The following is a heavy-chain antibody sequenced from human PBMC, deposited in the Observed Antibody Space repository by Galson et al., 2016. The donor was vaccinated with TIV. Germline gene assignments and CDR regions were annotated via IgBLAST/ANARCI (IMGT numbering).Heavy chain of an antibody. J-gene: IGHJ4*02. CDR2: INHSGTT. Sequence: ETLSLTCAVYGGSFSGYFWSWIRQSPGGGLEWIGEINHSGTTRYSPSPKSRVTISLDMAKNHLSLKVTSVTAADTAVYYCARGPRLRTSLFEDITKTFDYWGQGARVTVSS. CDR3: ARGPRLRTSLFEDITKTFDY. V-gene: IGHV4-34*01. D-gene: IGHD3-3*01. CDR1: GGSFSGYF.